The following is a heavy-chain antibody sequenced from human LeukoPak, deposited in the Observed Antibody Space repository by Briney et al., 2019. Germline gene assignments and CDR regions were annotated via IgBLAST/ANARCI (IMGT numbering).Heavy chain of an antibody. Sequence: GGSLRLSCAASGFTFSSYAMHWVRQAPGKGLEWVAVISYDGSNKYYADSVKGRFTISRDNSKNTLYLQMNSLRAEDTAVYYCARAFPPFYYDSTTLFDYWGQGTLVTVSS. CDR3: ARAFPPFYYDSTTLFDY. CDR2: ISYDGSNK. J-gene: IGHJ4*02. D-gene: IGHD3-22*01. CDR1: GFTFSSYA. V-gene: IGHV3-30*04.